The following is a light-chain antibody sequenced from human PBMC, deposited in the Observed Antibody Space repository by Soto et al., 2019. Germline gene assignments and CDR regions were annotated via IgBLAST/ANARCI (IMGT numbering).Light chain of an antibody. CDR2: DAS. J-gene: IGKJ1*01. Sequence: EIVLTQSPATLSLSPGERATLSCRASQSVSSYLAWYQQKPGQAPRLLIYDASNRATGIPARFSGSGSGTDFTLTISSQEPEDFAVYNCQPRSNAWTFGQGNKVEIK. CDR1: QSVSSY. CDR3: QPRSNAWT. V-gene: IGKV3-11*01.